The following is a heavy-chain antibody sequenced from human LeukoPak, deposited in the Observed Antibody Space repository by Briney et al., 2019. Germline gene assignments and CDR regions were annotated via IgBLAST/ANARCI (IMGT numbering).Heavy chain of an antibody. CDR1: GFTFSAYS. J-gene: IGHJ4*02. V-gene: IGHV3-23*01. CDR3: AKARAMAYFDD. Sequence: GGSLRLSCATSGFTFSAYSMIWVRQAPGKGLEWVSAISGSGGSTYYADSVKGRFTISRDNSKNTLYLQMNSLRAEDTAVYYCAKARAMAYFDDWGQGTLVTVSS. CDR2: ISGSGGST. D-gene: IGHD5-18*01.